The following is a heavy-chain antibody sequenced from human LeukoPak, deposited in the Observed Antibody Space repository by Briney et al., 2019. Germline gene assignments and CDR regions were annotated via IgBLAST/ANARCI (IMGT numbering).Heavy chain of an antibody. CDR3: ARVVGIAAAGLDYFDY. CDR1: GYSISSGYY. CDR2: LYHSGST. Sequence: SETLSLTCTVSGYSISSGYYWGWIRQPPGKGLEWIGSLYHSGSTYYNPSLKSRVTISIDTSKNQFSLKLSSVTAADTAVYYCARVVGIAAAGLDYFDYWGQGTLVTVSS. V-gene: IGHV4-38-2*02. D-gene: IGHD6-13*01. J-gene: IGHJ4*02.